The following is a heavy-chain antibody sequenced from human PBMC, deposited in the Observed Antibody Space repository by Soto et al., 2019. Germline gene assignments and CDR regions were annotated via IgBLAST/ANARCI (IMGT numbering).Heavy chain of an antibody. Sequence: QVQLVESGGGVVQPGRSLRLSCAASGFTFSSYGMHWVRQAPGKGLEWVAVISYDGSNKYYADSVKGRFTISRDNSENTLYLQMNSLRAEDTAVYYCAKDFSVGRDYWGQGTLVTVSS. D-gene: IGHD2-15*01. CDR2: ISYDGSNK. CDR3: AKDFSVGRDY. J-gene: IGHJ4*02. V-gene: IGHV3-30*18. CDR1: GFTFSSYG.